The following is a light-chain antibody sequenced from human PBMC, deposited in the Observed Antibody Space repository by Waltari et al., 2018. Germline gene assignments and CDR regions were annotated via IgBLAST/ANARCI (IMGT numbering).Light chain of an antibody. CDR1: QSIGNY. CDR2: MAS. V-gene: IGKV1-5*03. Sequence: DIQRTQSPSTLSASVGDRVTITCRASQSIGNYLAWYQQKPGKAPKLLIFMASTLQRDVPSRFSGSGSGTEFALTISGLPADDFATYFCQHFNSYPFIFGRGTKLELK. CDR3: QHFNSYPFI. J-gene: IGKJ2*01.